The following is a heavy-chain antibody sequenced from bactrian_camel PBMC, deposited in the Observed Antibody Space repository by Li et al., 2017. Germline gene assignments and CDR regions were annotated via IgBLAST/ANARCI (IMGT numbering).Heavy chain of an antibody. CDR1: GYSYSPYC. CDR3: AADVGGGGGCYWDLGTY. D-gene: IGHD7*01. CDR2: IDSDGGIT. V-gene: IGHV3S40*01. J-gene: IGHJ4*01. Sequence: QLVESGGGSVQPGGSLKLSCVGSGYSYSPYCMGWFRQVPGQKREEAAAIDSDGGITKYSDSVKGRFTISQDGAKKILYLQMNNLKPEDTAMYYCAADVGGGGGCYWDLGTYWGQGTQVTVS.